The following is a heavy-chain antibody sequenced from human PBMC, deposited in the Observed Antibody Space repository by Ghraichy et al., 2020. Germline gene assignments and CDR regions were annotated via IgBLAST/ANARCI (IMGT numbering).Heavy chain of an antibody. CDR2: INPGGDFT. J-gene: IGHJ4*02. V-gene: IGHV1-46*01. CDR1: GYTFTNFY. Sequence: SVKVSCKASGYTFTNFYIHWVRQAPGQGLEWVGIINPGGDFTRYAQKFQGRVTMTRDTSTSTVYMELYYLRSEDTAVYFCARVNTVGEADYWGQGTLVTVSS. CDR3: ARVNTVGEADY. D-gene: IGHD3-16*01.